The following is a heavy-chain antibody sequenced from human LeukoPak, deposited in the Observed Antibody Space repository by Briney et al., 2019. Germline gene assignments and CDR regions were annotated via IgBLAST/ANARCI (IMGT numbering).Heavy chain of an antibody. J-gene: IGHJ4*02. Sequence: GGSLRLSCAASGFTVSSNYMSWVRRAPGKGLEWVSVIYSGGSTYYADSVKGRFTISRDNSKNTLYLQMNSLRAEDTAVYYCARVIVAAAGEFDYWGQGTLVTVSS. CDR3: ARVIVAAAGEFDY. CDR2: IYSGGST. D-gene: IGHD6-13*01. CDR1: GFTVSSNY. V-gene: IGHV3-66*02.